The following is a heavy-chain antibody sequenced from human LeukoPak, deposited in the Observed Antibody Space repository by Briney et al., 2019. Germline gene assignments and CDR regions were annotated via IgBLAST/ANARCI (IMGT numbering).Heavy chain of an antibody. V-gene: IGHV3-33*06. CDR2: IWYDGSNK. J-gene: IGHJ4*02. CDR1: GFTFRNFG. Sequence: GGSLRLSCAASGFTFRNFGMHWVRQGPGKGLEWVAVIWYDGSNKYYADSVKGRFTISRDNSKNTLYLQMNSLRAEDTAVYYCAKDLYNSDPSGYWGQGTLVTVSS. D-gene: IGHD6-19*01. CDR3: AKDLYNSDPSGY.